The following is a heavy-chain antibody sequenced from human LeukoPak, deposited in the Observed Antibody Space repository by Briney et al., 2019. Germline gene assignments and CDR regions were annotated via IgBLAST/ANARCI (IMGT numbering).Heavy chain of an antibody. CDR1: GFTFSSYA. J-gene: IGHJ4*02. CDR2: ISYDGRKK. V-gene: IGHV3-30*04. CDR3: AKGGRWLQSTIRIDY. Sequence: GRALRLSCAACGFTFSSYAMQGVGQAPGKGGEGVAVISYDGRKKYYADSVKGRLTISRDNAKKTVYVEMKSRRAEDTAVYYCAKGGRWLQSTIRIDYWGQGTLVTVSS. D-gene: IGHD5-12*01.